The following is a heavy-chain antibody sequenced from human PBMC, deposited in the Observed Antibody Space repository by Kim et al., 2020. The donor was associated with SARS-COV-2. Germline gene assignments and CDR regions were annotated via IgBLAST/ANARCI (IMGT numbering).Heavy chain of an antibody. CDR2: IYYSGNT. V-gene: IGHV4-39*01. D-gene: IGHD3-10*01. CDR1: GGSISSSNYY. Sequence: SETLSLTCSVSGGSISSSNYYWGWIRQSPGKGLEWIGSIYYSGNTYYNLSFKSRVTISVDTSKNQFSLRLSSVTAADTAIYYCARRFINYDYWCQGTLVT. J-gene: IGHJ4*02. CDR3: ARRFINYDY.